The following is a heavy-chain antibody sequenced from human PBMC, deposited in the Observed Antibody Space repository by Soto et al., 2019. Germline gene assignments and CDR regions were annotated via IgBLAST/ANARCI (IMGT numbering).Heavy chain of an antibody. CDR1: GFTFRNYG. Sequence: QVQLVESGGGVVQPGRSLRLSCAASGFTFRNYGMHWVRQAPGKGLEWVAVIWYDGMRTYYADSVKGRFTISRDSSKNMLFLEMNTLRAEDTAVYFGARDDDASGQYSHFGYWGQGTLVTVSS. CDR2: IWYDGMRT. CDR3: ARDDDASGQYSHFGY. J-gene: IGHJ4*02. V-gene: IGHV3-33*01. D-gene: IGHD3-22*01.